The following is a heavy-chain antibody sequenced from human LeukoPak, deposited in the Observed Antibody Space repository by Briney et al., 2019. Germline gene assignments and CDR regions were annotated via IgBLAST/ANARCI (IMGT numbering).Heavy chain of an antibody. V-gene: IGHV3-21*01. J-gene: IGHJ4*02. D-gene: IGHD6-19*01. CDR3: ARGLSSGWFTYFDY. CDR1: GFTFSSYS. Sequence: GGSLRLSCAASGFTFSSYSMNWVRQAPGKGLEWVSSISSSSSYIYYADSVKGRFTISRDNAKNSLYLQMNSLRAEDTAVYYCARGLSSGWFTYFDYWGQGTLVTVSS. CDR2: ISSSSSYI.